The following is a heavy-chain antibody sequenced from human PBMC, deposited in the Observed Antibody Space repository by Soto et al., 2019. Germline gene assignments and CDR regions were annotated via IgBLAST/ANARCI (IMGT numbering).Heavy chain of an antibody. D-gene: IGHD6-19*01. CDR3: ATDWPYSSGGAFDI. CDR2: FDPEDGET. CDR1: GYTLTELS. J-gene: IGHJ3*02. V-gene: IGHV1-24*01. Sequence: ASVKVSCKVSGYTLTELSMHWVRQTPGKGLEWMGGFDPEDGETIYAQKFQGRVTMTEDTSTDTAYMELSSLRSEDTAVYYCATDWPYSSGGAFDICGQGTMVTVSS.